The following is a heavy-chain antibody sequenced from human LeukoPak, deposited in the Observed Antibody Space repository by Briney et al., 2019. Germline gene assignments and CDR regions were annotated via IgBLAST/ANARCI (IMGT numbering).Heavy chain of an antibody. V-gene: IGHV4-38-2*02. CDR2: IYHSGST. CDR3: AREGWRIAAPKRFNWFDP. Sequence: SSETLSLTCTVSGYSISSGYYWGWIRQPPGKGLEWIGSIYHSGSTYCNPSLKSRVTISVDTSKNQFSLKLSSVTAADTAVYYCAREGWRIAAPKRFNWFDPWGQGTLVTVSS. CDR1: GYSISSGYY. D-gene: IGHD6-13*01. J-gene: IGHJ5*02.